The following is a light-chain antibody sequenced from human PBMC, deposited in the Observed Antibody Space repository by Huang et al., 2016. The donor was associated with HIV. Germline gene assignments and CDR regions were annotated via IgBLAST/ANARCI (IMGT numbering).Light chain of an antibody. V-gene: IGKV3-15*01. CDR1: QSVSSN. J-gene: IGKJ1*01. Sequence: EIVMTQSPATLSVSPGERATLSCRASQSVSSNLAWYQQKPGQAPRLLIYAASTRATGIPARFGGSGSGTEFTLTISSLQSEDFAVYYCQQDNNWPRTFGQGTKVEIK. CDR2: AAS. CDR3: QQDNNWPRT.